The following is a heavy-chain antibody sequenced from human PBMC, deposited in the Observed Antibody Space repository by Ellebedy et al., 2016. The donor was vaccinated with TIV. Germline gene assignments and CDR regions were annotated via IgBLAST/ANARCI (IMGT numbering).Heavy chain of an antibody. J-gene: IGHJ4*02. V-gene: IGHV5-51*01. Sequence: GESLKISCNGSGSSFSTYWIGWVRQMPGKGPEWMGIIYPGDSNTRYSPSFQGQVTISADKSISTAYLQWSSLKASDTAMYYCARGGSTSGFDYWGQGTLVTVSS. CDR3: ARGGSTSGFDY. CDR2: IYPGDSNT. CDR1: GSSFSTYW. D-gene: IGHD3-10*01.